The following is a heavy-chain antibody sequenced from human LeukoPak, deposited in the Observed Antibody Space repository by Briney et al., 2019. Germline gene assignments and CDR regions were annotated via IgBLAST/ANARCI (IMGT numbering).Heavy chain of an antibody. CDR2: IYPGESEG. D-gene: IGHD3-22*01. V-gene: IGHV5-51*01. J-gene: IGHJ4*02. CDR1: GYTFTNFW. Sequence: GESLNISCTASGYTFTNFWIGWVRQMPGKGLEWMGIIYPGESEGTYSPSFQGQVTISADKSINTAYLQLSSLKAAATAIYYCARTYDSHGYYIDYWGQGTLVTVSS. CDR3: ARTYDSHGYYIDY.